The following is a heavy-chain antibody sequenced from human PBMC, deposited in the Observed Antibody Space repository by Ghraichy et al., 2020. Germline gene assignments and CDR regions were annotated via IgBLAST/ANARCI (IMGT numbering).Heavy chain of an antibody. V-gene: IGHV1-69*13. J-gene: IGHJ4*02. D-gene: IGHD2-15*01. Sequence: SVKVSCKASGGTFSSYAISWVRQAPGQGLEWMGGIIPIFGTANYAQKFQGRVTITADESTSTAYMELSSLRSEDTAVYYCARLGSHRSPPGYWGQGTLVTVSS. CDR2: IIPIFGTA. CDR3: ARLGSHRSPPGY. CDR1: GGTFSSYA.